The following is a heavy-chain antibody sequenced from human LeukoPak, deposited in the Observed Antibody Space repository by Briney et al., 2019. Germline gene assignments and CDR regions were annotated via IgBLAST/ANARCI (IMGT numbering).Heavy chain of an antibody. V-gene: IGHV3-7*01. CDR2: LKEDGSEK. CDR1: GFTLPTYW. D-gene: IGHD3-22*01. J-gene: IGHJ6*03. Sequence: PGGSLRLTCAASGFTLPTYWMSWVRQAPGKGLEWVANLKEDGSEKHYVDSVKGRFTISGDNPKESIYLQMNSLRAEDTAVYYCARLGRSFFYDSSGAHYYYYMDVWGKGTTVIVSS. CDR3: ARLGRSFFYDSSGAHYYYYMDV.